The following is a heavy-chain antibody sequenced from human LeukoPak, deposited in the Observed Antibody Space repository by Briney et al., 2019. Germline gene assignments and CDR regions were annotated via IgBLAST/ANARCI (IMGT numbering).Heavy chain of an antibody. CDR2: IKQDGSEK. CDR1: GFTFSSYW. Sequence: TGGSLRLSCAASGFTFSSYWMSWVRQAPGKGLEWVANIKQDGSEKYYVDSVKGRFTISRDNAKNSLYLQMNSLRAEDTAVHYCARIVVVVAATWFDPWGQGTLVTVSS. D-gene: IGHD2-15*01. J-gene: IGHJ5*02. CDR3: ARIVVVVAATWFDP. V-gene: IGHV3-7*01.